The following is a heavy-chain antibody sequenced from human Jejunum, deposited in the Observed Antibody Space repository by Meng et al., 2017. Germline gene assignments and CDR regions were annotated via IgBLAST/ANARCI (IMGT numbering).Heavy chain of an antibody. CDR2: ISGSGVST. CDR1: GFSFSSYA. V-gene: IGHV3-23*01. J-gene: IGHJ4*02. CDR3: AKPILGIPRY. D-gene: IGHD7-27*01. Sequence: GGSLRLSCAASGFSFSSYAMSWVRQAPGKGLEWVSTISGSGVSTYYADSVKGRFIISRDNSKNTLYLQMNSLRAEDTAVYYCAKPILGIPRYWGRGTLVTVSS.